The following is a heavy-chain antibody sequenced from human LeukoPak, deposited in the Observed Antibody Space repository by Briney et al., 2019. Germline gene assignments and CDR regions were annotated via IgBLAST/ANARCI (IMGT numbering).Heavy chain of an antibody. V-gene: IGHV1-8*01. CDR1: GYTFTSYD. Sequence: ASVKVSCKASGYTFTSYDINWVRQATGQGLEWMGWMNPNSGNTGYAQKFQGRVTMTRKTSISTAYMELSSLRSEDTAVYYCARGRIAARRSGNWFDPWGQGTLVTVSS. J-gene: IGHJ5*02. D-gene: IGHD6-6*01. CDR3: ARGRIAARRSGNWFDP. CDR2: MNPNSGNT.